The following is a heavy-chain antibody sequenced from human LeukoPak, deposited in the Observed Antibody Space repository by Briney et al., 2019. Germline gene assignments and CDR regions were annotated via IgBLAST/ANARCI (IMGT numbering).Heavy chain of an antibody. CDR1: GFTFSDYY. CDR3: ARDSDIVVVPAAINLDY. Sequence: GGSLRLSCAASGFTFSDYYMSWIRQAPGKGLEWVSYISSSSSTIYYADSVKGRFTISRDNAKNSLYLQMNSLRAEDTAVYYCARDSDIVVVPAAINLDYWGQGTLVTVSS. D-gene: IGHD2-2*02. CDR2: ISSSSSTI. V-gene: IGHV3-11*04. J-gene: IGHJ4*02.